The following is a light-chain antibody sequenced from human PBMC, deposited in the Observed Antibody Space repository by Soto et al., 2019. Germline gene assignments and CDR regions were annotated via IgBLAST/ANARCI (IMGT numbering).Light chain of an antibody. CDR1: QSISSW. Sequence: DIQMTQSPSTLSVSVGDRVTITCRASQSISSWLAWYQQKPGKAPKLLIYKASSLESGVPSRFSGGGSCTEVSLPIISLLPDDFATYYCQQYNSYSLYTFGQGTKLEIK. V-gene: IGKV1-5*03. CDR3: QQYNSYSLYT. CDR2: KAS. J-gene: IGKJ2*01.